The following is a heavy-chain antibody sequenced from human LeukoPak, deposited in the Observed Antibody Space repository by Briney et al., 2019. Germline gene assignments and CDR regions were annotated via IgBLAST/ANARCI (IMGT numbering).Heavy chain of an antibody. CDR2: ISYDGSNK. D-gene: IGHD6-19*01. J-gene: IGHJ4*02. Sequence: GGSLRLSCAASGFTFSSYAMHWVRQAPGKGLEWVAVISYDGSNKYYADSVKGRFTISRDNAKNTLYLQMNSLRAEDTAVYYCAKDSSTVAGTGLDYWGQGTLVTVSS. CDR1: GFTFSSYA. V-gene: IGHV3-30*04. CDR3: AKDSSTVAGTGLDY.